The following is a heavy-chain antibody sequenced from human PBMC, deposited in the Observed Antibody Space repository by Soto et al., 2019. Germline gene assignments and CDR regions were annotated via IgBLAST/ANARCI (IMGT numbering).Heavy chain of an antibody. CDR2: INHSGST. Sequence: SETLSLTCAVNGGSFSGYYWSWIRQPPGKGLEWIGEINHSGSTNYNPSLKSRVTISVDTSKNQFSLKLSSVTAADTAVYYCARGIFLTVGGVIVLFDYWGQGTLVTVSS. V-gene: IGHV4-34*01. J-gene: IGHJ4*02. CDR1: GGSFSGYY. D-gene: IGHD3-16*02. CDR3: ARGIFLTVGGVIVLFDY.